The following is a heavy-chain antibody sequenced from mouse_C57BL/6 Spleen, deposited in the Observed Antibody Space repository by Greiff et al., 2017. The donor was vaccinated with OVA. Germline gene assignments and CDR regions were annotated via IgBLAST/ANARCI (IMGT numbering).Heavy chain of an antibody. D-gene: IGHD2-5*01. Sequence: VQLQQSGPGLVQPSQSLSITCTVSGFSLTSYGVHWVRQSPGKGLEWLGVIWSGGSTDYNAAFISRLSLSKDNSKSQVFFQMNSLQADDTAIYYCATSYYSSLDYWGQGTTLTVSS. J-gene: IGHJ2*01. CDR1: GFSLTSYG. CDR3: ATSYYSSLDY. CDR2: IWSGGST. V-gene: IGHV2-2*01.